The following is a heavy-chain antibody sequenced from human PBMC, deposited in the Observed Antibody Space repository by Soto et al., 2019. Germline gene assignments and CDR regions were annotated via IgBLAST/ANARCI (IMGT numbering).Heavy chain of an antibody. CDR3: ARPIDSIYPLPGY. CDR1: GFTFSSYG. CDR2: IWYDGSNK. V-gene: IGHV3-33*01. Sequence: PGGSLRLSCAASGFTFSSYGMHWVRQAPGKGLEWVAVIWYDGSNKYYADSVKGRFTISRDNSKNTLYLQMNSLRAEDTAVYYCARPIDSIYPLPGYWGQGTLVTVS. D-gene: IGHD4-4*01. J-gene: IGHJ4*02.